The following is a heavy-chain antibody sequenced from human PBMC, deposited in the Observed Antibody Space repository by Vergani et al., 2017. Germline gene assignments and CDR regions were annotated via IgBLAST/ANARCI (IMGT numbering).Heavy chain of an antibody. Sequence: QVQLLQSGSELKKPGASVRISCEASGYTFTNYPLIWVRQAPGQGLEWMGWINPNSGGTNYAQKFQGRVTMTRDTSISTAYMELSRLRSDDTAVYYCARVDTYGWGVYWGQGTLVTVSS. CDR3: ARVDTYGWGVY. J-gene: IGHJ4*02. CDR1: GYTFTNYP. CDR2: INPNSGGT. D-gene: IGHD3-16*01. V-gene: IGHV1-2*02.